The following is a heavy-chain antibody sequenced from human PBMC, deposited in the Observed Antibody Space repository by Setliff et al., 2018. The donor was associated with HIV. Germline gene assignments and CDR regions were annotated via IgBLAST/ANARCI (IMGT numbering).Heavy chain of an antibody. CDR2: INYRGNT. Sequence: KPSEPLSLTCTVSGGSISTSRYCWGWIRQPPGKGLEWIGSINYRGNTYYNPSLKSRAAISVDTSKNQISLKLSSVTAADTAVYYCASLDGSESPYIYYYYMDVWGKGTAVTVSS. CDR1: GGSISTSRYC. D-gene: IGHD3-10*01. V-gene: IGHV4-39*01. J-gene: IGHJ6*03. CDR3: ASLDGSESPYIYYYYMDV.